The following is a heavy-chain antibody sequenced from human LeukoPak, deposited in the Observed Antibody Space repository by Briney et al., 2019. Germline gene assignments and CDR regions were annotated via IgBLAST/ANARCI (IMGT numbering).Heavy chain of an antibody. CDR2: INPSGGST. V-gene: IGHV1-46*01. D-gene: IGHD2-15*01. J-gene: IGHJ5*02. CDR3: ASARISKSPYAGFDP. Sequence: EASVKVSCKASGYTFTSYYMHWVRQAPGQGLEWMGIINPSGGSTSYAQKFQGRVTMTRDTSTSTVYMELSSLRSEDTAVYYCASARISKSPYAGFDPWGQGTLVTVSS. CDR1: GYTFTSYY.